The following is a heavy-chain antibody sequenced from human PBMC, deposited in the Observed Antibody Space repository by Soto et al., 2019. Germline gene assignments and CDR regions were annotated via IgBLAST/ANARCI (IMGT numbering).Heavy chain of an antibody. CDR1: GFSFRTSGGG. D-gene: IGHD3-22*01. V-gene: IGHV2-5*02. CDR3: AHLNYYDSIGGYSRSFDY. J-gene: IGHJ4*02. CDR2: IYWDYDK. Sequence: QITLKESGPTLVKPTQTLTLTCTFSGFSFRTSGGGVGWIRQPPGKALEWLALIYWDYDKSYSPSLTSRLTITKDTSKNDVVLTMTNIDPVDTATYYCAHLNYYDSIGGYSRSFDYWGQGTLVTVSS.